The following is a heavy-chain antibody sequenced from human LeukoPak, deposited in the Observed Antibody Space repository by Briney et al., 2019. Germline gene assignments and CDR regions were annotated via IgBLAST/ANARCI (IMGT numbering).Heavy chain of an antibody. V-gene: IGHV3-30*02. CDR3: AKDPTYSGSYVD. CDR2: IRYDGSDK. Sequence: GGSLRLSCAASGFIFSSYGMHWVRQAPGKGLEWVAFIRYDGSDKYYADSVKGRFTISRDNSKNTLYLQMNSLRAEDTAVYYCAKDPTYSGSYVDWGQGTLVTVSS. J-gene: IGHJ4*02. D-gene: IGHD1-26*01. CDR1: GFIFSSYG.